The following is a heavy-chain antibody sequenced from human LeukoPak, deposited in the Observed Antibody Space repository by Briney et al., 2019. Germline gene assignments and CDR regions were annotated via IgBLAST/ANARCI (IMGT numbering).Heavy chain of an antibody. CDR2: IYTSGTT. Sequence: PSETLSLTCTVSGGSISSGSYYWSWIRQPAGKGLEWIGRIYTSGTTYDNPSLKSRITMSVDPSNSLFSLTLTSVTAADTAVYYCARHQTGGHSYMDVWGKGTTVTVSS. CDR1: GGSISSGSYY. CDR3: ARHQTGGHSYMDV. D-gene: IGHD7-27*01. J-gene: IGHJ6*03. V-gene: IGHV4-61*02.